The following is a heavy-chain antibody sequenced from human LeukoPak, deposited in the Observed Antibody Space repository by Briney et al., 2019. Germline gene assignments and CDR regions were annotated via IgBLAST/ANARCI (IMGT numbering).Heavy chain of an antibody. CDR2: MYYSGNT. CDR3: ARGKYYFDY. CDR1: AHSISGYY. J-gene: IGHJ4*02. V-gene: IGHV4-59*01. Sequence: PSETLSLTWTVSAHSISGYYWSWIRQPPGKGLERFGYMYYSGNTNYTPSLTSRLTTSLDTSKNQFSLKLSSVTAADTAVYYCARGKYYFDYWGQGALVTVSS.